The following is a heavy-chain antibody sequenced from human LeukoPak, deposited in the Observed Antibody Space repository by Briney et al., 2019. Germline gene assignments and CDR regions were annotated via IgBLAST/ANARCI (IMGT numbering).Heavy chain of an antibody. CDR2: ISYDGSKK. CDR3: ARDVDTRGHYARFDP. V-gene: IGHV3-33*05. J-gene: IGHJ5*02. D-gene: IGHD5-18*01. Sequence: GGSLRLSCAASGFTFSNYGIHWVRQGPGKGLEWVAVISYDGSKKYYADSVKGRFTISRDSSKNTVDLQMSSLRAEDTALYYCARDVDTRGHYARFDPWGQGTLVTVSS. CDR1: GFTFSNYG.